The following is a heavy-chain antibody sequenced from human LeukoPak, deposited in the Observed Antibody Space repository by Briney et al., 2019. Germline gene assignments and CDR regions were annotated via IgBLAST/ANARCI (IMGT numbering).Heavy chain of an antibody. D-gene: IGHD3-16*01. CDR3: ARDRWGAFDI. J-gene: IGHJ3*02. CDR1: GFTFGSYG. Sequence: PGRSLRLSCAASGFTFGSYGMHWVRQAPGKGLEWVAVIWYDGSNKYYADSVKGRFTISRDNSKNTLYLQMNSLRAEDTAVYYCARDRWGAFDIWGQGTMVTVSS. V-gene: IGHV3-33*01. CDR2: IWYDGSNK.